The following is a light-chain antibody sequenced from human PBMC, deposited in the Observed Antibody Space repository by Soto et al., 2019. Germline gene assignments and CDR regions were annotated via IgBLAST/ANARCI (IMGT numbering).Light chain of an antibody. V-gene: IGLV1-47*01. Sequence: QTVVTQPPSASGTPGQRVTISCSGSSSNIGSNYVYWYQQLPGTVPQLLIYRNSERPSGVPDRFSGSKSGTSASLAISELRSEDEADYYCAAWDDSLSGVVFGGGTKLTVL. CDR1: SSNIGSNY. CDR3: AAWDDSLSGVV. CDR2: RNS. J-gene: IGLJ2*01.